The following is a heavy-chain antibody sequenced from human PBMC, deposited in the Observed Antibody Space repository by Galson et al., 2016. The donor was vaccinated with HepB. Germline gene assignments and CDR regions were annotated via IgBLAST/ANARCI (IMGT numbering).Heavy chain of an antibody. Sequence: SLRLSCAASGFSFSSYGMHWVRQAPGKGLEWVAVISCGGSNKYYADSVKGRFTISRDKSKNTLFLQMNSLRAEDTAVYYCAKEQYTSRWYAEYYFDYWGQGTLVTVSS. CDR3: AKEQYTSRWYAEYYFDY. D-gene: IGHD6-13*01. CDR1: GFSFSSYG. V-gene: IGHV3-30*18. CDR2: ISCGGSNK. J-gene: IGHJ4*02.